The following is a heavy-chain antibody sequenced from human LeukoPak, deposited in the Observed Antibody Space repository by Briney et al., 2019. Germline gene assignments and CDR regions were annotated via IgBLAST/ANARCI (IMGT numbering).Heavy chain of an antibody. CDR1: GYTFTSYG. CDR3: ARDYYDILTCYYGYYYYGMDV. Sequence: ASVKVSCKASGYTFTSYGISWVRQAPGQGLEWMGWISAYNGNTNYAQKLQGRVTMTTDTSTSTAYMELRSLRSDDTAVYYCARDYYDILTCYYGYYYYGMDVWGQGTTVTVPS. D-gene: IGHD3-9*01. V-gene: IGHV1-18*01. J-gene: IGHJ6*02. CDR2: ISAYNGNT.